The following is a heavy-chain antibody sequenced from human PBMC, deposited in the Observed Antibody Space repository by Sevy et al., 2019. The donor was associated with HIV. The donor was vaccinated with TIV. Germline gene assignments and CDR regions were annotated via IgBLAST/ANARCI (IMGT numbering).Heavy chain of an antibody. CDR3: AKHPGATTGF. V-gene: IGHV3-23*01. CDR1: GFTFSNYA. J-gene: IGHJ4*02. D-gene: IGHD3-10*01. CDR2: ISSGGTNT. Sequence: GGSLRLSCAASGFTFSNYAMSWVRQAPGKGLEWVSSISSGGTNTYYIDSVKGRFTISRDNSKSTLFLQMNSLRPDDTAIYYCAKHPGATTGFWGQGTLVTVSS.